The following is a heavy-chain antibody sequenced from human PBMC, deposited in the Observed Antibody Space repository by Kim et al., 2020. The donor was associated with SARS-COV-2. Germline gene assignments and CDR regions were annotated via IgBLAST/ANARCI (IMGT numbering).Heavy chain of an antibody. D-gene: IGHD2-8*02. CDR3: SRDVHGGVFDI. Sequence: GGSLRLSCAASGFSFTTDWMNWVRQAPGKGLEWVANIDVDGTEKYYVDSVKGRFTTSRDNAKNALYLQMNSRRADDTAVCYCSRDVHGGVFDIWGQGTMV. CDR1: GFSFTTDW. CDR2: IDVDGTEK. J-gene: IGHJ3*02. V-gene: IGHV3-7*03.